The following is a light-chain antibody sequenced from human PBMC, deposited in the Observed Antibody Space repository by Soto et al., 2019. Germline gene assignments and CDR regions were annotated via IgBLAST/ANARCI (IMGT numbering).Light chain of an antibody. CDR2: GAS. CDR3: QQYINWPRT. Sequence: EIVLTQSAVTLSVSPGERFTLAFRASQRLSSNLAWYQQRPGQAPRLLIYGASIRATDIPARFIGSGSGTEFTLTISSLQSEDFAVYYCQQYINWPRTFGQGTKVDIK. CDR1: QRLSSN. V-gene: IGKV3-15*01. J-gene: IGKJ1*01.